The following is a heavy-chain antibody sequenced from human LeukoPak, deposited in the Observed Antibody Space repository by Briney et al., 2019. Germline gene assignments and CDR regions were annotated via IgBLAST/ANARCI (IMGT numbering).Heavy chain of an antibody. CDR1: GGSISSGGYY. CDR2: IYYSGST. CDR3: ARVELRFPXFDP. J-gene: IGHJ5*02. V-gene: IGHV4-30-4*01. Sequence: SQTLSLTCTVSGGSISSGGYYWSWIRQPPGKGLEWIGYIYYSGSTYYNPSLKSRVTISVDTSKNQFSLKLSSVTAADTAVYYCARVELRFPXFDPWGQGTLVTVSS. D-gene: IGHD3-3*01.